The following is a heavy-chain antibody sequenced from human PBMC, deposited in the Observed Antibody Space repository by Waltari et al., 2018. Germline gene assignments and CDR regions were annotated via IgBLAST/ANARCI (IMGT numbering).Heavy chain of an antibody. D-gene: IGHD3-16*01. CDR2: IKSDGSSI. CDR3: ARGLGDVLGY. V-gene: IGHV3-74*01. Sequence: EVQLVESGGGLVQPGGSLRLSCAASGFTFSSYWMHWVRQAPGKGLVWVSRIKSDGSSINYADSVKGRFTISRDNAKNTLYLQMNSLRAEDTAVYYCARGLGDVLGYWGQGTLVTVSS. J-gene: IGHJ4*02. CDR1: GFTFSSYW.